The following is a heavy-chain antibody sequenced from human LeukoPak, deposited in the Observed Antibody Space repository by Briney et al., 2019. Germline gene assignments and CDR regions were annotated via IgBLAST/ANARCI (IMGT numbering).Heavy chain of an antibody. Sequence: ASVKVSCKASGYTFTSYDINWVRQATGQGLEWMGWMNPNSGNTGYAQKFQGRVTITRNTSISTAYMELSSLRSEDTTVYYCAVTAATGGFDYWGQGTLVTVSS. CDR1: GYTFTSYD. V-gene: IGHV1-8*03. J-gene: IGHJ4*02. CDR3: AVTAATGGFDY. D-gene: IGHD2-15*01. CDR2: MNPNSGNT.